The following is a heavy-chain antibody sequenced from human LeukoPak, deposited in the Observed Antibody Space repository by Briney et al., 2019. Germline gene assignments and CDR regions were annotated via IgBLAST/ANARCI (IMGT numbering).Heavy chain of an antibody. CDR2: ISYDGNNK. V-gene: IGHV3-30*04. D-gene: IGHD3-10*01. CDR3: ARDYYGSGSYYTGVEY. J-gene: IGHJ4*02. Sequence: PGRSLRLSCAASGFIFSNYVMHWVRQAPGKGLEWMTMISYDGNNKYYADSVKGRLTISRDNSKNTLYLQMNSLRAEDTAVYYCARDYYGSGSYYTGVEYWGQGTLVTVSS. CDR1: GFIFSNYV.